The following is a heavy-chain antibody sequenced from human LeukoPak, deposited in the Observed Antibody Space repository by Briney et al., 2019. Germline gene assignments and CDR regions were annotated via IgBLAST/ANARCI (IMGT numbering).Heavy chain of an antibody. J-gene: IGHJ5*02. Sequence: SETLSLTCTVSGGSISSGNYYWSWIRQHPGKGLEWIRYIHHSGSTYYNPSLKSRVIISVDTSKNQFSLKLNSVTAADTAVYYCATYGSGSYRFDPWGQGTLVTVSS. D-gene: IGHD3-10*01. CDR2: IHHSGST. CDR3: ATYGSGSYRFDP. V-gene: IGHV4-31*03. CDR1: GGSISSGNYY.